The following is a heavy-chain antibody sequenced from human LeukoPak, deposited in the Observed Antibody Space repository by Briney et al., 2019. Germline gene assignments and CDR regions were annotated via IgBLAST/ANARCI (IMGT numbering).Heavy chain of an antibody. D-gene: IGHD6-19*01. Sequence: SETLSLTCTVSGSSISSGYYWGWIRQPPGKGLEGIGSIYQSGSTYYNPSLKSRVTISGDTSKNQFSLKLSSVTAADTAVCYCARNTGWFIFDIWGQGTMVTVSS. V-gene: IGHV4-38-2*02. J-gene: IGHJ3*02. CDR1: GSSISSGYY. CDR2: IYQSGST. CDR3: ARNTGWFIFDI.